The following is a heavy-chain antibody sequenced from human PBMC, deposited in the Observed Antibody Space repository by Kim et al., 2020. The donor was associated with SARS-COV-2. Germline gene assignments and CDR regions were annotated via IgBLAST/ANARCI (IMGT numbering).Heavy chain of an antibody. Sequence: PSLKSRVTISVEPSKNQFSLRLSSVTAADTAVYYCARLVGGGSYVYYFDYWGQGTLVTVSS. J-gene: IGHJ4*02. CDR3: ARLVGGGSYVYYFDY. V-gene: IGHV4-39*01. D-gene: IGHD1-26*01.